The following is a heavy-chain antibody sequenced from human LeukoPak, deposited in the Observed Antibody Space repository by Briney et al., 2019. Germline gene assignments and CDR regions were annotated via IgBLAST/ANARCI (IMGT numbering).Heavy chain of an antibody. CDR3: ARLHWESGGIYFYYYMDV. D-gene: IGHD3-16*01. V-gene: IGHV1-8*01. Sequence: ASVKVSCKASGYTFTSYDINWVRQAPGQGLEWMASMNPNNGNTAHARKFQGRVTMTRNTSIGTAYLELSALRSEDTAVYYCARLHWESGGIYFYYYMDVWGKGTTVTVSS. CDR2: MNPNNGNT. CDR1: GYTFTSYD. J-gene: IGHJ6*03.